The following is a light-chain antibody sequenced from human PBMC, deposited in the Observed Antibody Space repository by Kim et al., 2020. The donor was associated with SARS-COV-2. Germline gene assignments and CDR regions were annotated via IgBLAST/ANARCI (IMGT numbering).Light chain of an antibody. CDR2: AAS. CDR3: EKYNRAPRT. V-gene: IGKV1-27*01. CDR1: QGISNH. J-gene: IGKJ1*01. Sequence: DIQMTQSPSSLSASVGDRVTITCRASQGISNHLAWYQQKPGKVPKLLIYAASTLQSGVPSRFSGSGSGTDFTLTISSLQPEDFATYYCEKYNRAPRTFGQGTKMGIK.